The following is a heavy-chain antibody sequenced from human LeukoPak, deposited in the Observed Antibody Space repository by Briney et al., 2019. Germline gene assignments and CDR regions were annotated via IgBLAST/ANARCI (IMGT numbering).Heavy chain of an antibody. CDR2: IYHSGST. CDR1: NGSISRYY. D-gene: IGHD6-6*01. Sequence: KPSETLSLTCTVSNGSISRYYWSWIRQPPGKGLEWIGYIYHSGSTYYNPSLKSRVTISVDRSKNQFSLKLSSVTAADTAVYYCARVISVASYSSSSGLVWGKGTTVTVSS. V-gene: IGHV4-59*12. CDR3: ARVISVASYSSSSGLV. J-gene: IGHJ6*04.